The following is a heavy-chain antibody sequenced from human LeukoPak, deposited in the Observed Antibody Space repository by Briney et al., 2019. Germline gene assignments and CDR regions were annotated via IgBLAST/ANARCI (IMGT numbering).Heavy chain of an antibody. CDR3: TTTRGYSGYALGY. V-gene: IGHV3-15*01. D-gene: IGHD5-12*01. Sequence: KPGGSLRLSCAASGFTFSNAWMSWVRQAPGKGLEWVGRIKSKPDGGTTDYAAPVKGRFTVSRDDSKNTVYLQMDSLKTEDTAVYYCTTTRGYSGYALGYCGQGTLVTVSS. J-gene: IGHJ4*02. CDR1: GFTFSNAW. CDR2: IKSKPDGGTT.